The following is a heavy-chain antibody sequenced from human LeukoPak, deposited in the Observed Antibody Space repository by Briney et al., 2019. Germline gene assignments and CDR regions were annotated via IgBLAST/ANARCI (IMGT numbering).Heavy chain of an antibody. J-gene: IGHJ6*04. CDR3: AKDRALYCSSTSCDDSYGMDV. V-gene: IGHV3-30*18. D-gene: IGHD2-2*01. Sequence: GRSLRLSCAASGFTFSSYGMHWDRQAPGKGLEWVAVISYDGSNKYYADSVKGRFTISRDNSKNTLYLQMNSLRAEDTAVYYCAKDRALYCSSTSCDDSYGMDVWGKGTTVTVSS. CDR2: ISYDGSNK. CDR1: GFTFSSYG.